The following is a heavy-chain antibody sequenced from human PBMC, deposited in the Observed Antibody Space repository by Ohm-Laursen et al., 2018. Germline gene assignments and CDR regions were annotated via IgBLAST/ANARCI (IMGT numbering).Heavy chain of an antibody. CDR3: ARDLGRDGYNSQWFDP. D-gene: IGHD5-24*01. J-gene: IGHJ5*02. Sequence: TLSLPCTVSGGSFTNSYWGWIRQPPGKGLEWIGYIYYSGITNYNPSLKSRVTISVDTSKKQFSLSLSSVTAADAAVYYCARDLGRDGYNSQWFDPWGQGTLVTVSS. CDR1: GGSFTNSY. CDR2: IYYSGIT. V-gene: IGHV4-59*01.